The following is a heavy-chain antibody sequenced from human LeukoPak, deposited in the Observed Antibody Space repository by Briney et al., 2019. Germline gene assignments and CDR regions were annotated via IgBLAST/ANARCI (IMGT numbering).Heavy chain of an antibody. Sequence: ASVKVSCKASGGTFSSYAISWVRQAPGQGLEWMGRIIPILGIANYAQKFQGRVTITADKSTSTAYMELSSLRSEDTAVYYCAQTFSSSRTFDYRGQGTLVTVSS. D-gene: IGHD6-13*01. CDR3: AQTFSSSRTFDY. CDR1: GGTFSSYA. V-gene: IGHV1-69*04. J-gene: IGHJ4*02. CDR2: IIPILGIA.